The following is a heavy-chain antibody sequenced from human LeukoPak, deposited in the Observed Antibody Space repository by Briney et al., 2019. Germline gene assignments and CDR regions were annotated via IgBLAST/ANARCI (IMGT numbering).Heavy chain of an antibody. CDR1: GGSISSSSYY. D-gene: IGHD1-20*01. Sequence: SETLSLTCTVSGGSISSSSYYWGWIRQPPGKGLEWIGSIYYSGSTYYNPSLKSRVTISVDTSKNQFSLKLSSVTAADTAVYYCARDTSITGTVGPFDYWGQGTLVTVSS. V-gene: IGHV4-39*02. CDR2: IYYSGST. J-gene: IGHJ4*02. CDR3: ARDTSITGTVGPFDY.